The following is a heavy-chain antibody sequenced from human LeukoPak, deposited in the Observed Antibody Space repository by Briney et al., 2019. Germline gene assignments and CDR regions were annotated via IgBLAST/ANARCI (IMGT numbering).Heavy chain of an antibody. J-gene: IGHJ4*02. Sequence: PSQTLSLTCTVSGGSISSGGYYWSWIRQHPGKGLEWIGYIYYSGGTYYTPSLKSRVTISVDTSKNQFSLKVTSVTAADTAVYYCARGAGYSGYDFDFWGQGTLVTVSS. CDR1: GGSISSGGYY. CDR3: ARGAGYSGYDFDF. CDR2: IYYSGGT. D-gene: IGHD5-12*01. V-gene: IGHV4-31*03.